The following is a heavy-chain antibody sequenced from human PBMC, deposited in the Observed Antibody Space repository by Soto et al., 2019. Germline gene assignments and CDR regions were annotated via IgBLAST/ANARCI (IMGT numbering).Heavy chain of an antibody. Sequence: PLEILSFACAVYGGSFSGYYWSWIRQPPGKGLEWIGEINHSGSTNYNPSLKSRVTISVDTSKNQFSLKRSSVTAADTAVYYCARCRRCGDGRWVYDWGSYRPSEYFYYWGQRTLVTVS. V-gene: IGHV4-34*01. D-gene: IGHD3-16*02. CDR1: GGSFSGYY. CDR3: ARCRRCGDGRWVYDWGSYRPSEYFYY. J-gene: IGHJ4*02. CDR2: INHSGST.